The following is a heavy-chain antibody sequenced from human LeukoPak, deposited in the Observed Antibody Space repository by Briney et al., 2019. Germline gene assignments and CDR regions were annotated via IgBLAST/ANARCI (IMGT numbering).Heavy chain of an antibody. CDR1: GYTFTSYS. Sequence: GASVKVSCKASGYTFTSYSISWVRQAPGQGLEWMGWISAYNGNTNYAQKLQGRVTMTTDTSTSTAYMELRSLRSDDTAVYYCARDRNLYCSGGSCYSGTAAGGMDVWGQGTTVTASS. J-gene: IGHJ6*02. V-gene: IGHV1-18*01. CDR3: ARDRNLYCSGGSCYSGTAAGGMDV. CDR2: ISAYNGNT. D-gene: IGHD2-15*01.